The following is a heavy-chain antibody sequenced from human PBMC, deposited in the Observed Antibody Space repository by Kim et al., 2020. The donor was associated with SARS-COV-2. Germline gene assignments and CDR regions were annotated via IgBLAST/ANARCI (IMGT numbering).Heavy chain of an antibody. CDR1: GFTFSSYG. CDR2: IWYDGSNK. V-gene: IGHV3-33*01. D-gene: IGHD3-10*01. CDR3: ARDRVGSGRYGMDV. Sequence: GGSLRLSCAASGFTFSSYGMHWVRQAPGKGLEWVAVIWYDGSNKYYADSVKGRFTISRDNSKNTLYLQMNSLRAEDTTVYYCARDRVGSGRYGMDVWGQGTTVTVSS. J-gene: IGHJ6*02.